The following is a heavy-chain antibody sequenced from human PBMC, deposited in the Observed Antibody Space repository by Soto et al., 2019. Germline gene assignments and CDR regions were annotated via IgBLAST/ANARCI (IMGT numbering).Heavy chain of an antibody. CDR1: GFTFSSYA. CDR2: ISGSGGST. Sequence: EEQLLESGGGLVQPGRSLRLSCAASGFTFSSYAMSWVRQAPGKGLEWVSAISGSGGSTYYADSVKGRFTISRDNSKNTLYLQMNSLRAEDTAVYYCAKGPRVVAAHFPSAFDIWGQGTMVTVSS. V-gene: IGHV3-23*01. D-gene: IGHD2-15*01. CDR3: AKGPRVVAAHFPSAFDI. J-gene: IGHJ3*02.